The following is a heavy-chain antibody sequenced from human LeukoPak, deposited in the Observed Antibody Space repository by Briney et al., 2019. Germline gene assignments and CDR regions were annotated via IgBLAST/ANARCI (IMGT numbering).Heavy chain of an antibody. J-gene: IGHJ6*02. D-gene: IGHD2-15*01. Sequence: AASVKVSCKASGGTFSSYAISWVRQAPGQGLEWMGRIIPILGIANYAQKFQGRVTITADKSTSTAYMELSSLRSEDTAVYYCARGGCCSGGSCSPNYYYYGMDVWGQGTTVTVSS. CDR2: IIPILGIA. CDR1: GGTFSSYA. V-gene: IGHV1-69*04. CDR3: ARGGCCSGGSCSPNYYYYGMDV.